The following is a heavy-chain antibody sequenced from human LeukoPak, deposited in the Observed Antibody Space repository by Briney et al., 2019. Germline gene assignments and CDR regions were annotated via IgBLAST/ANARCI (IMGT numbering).Heavy chain of an antibody. V-gene: IGHV1-18*01. D-gene: IGHD4-11*01. CDR2: ISPYNGNT. CDR1: GYTFTSFG. J-gene: IGHJ4*02. CDR3: ARDLGLQSCY. Sequence: ASVRVSCKASGYTFTSFGISWVRQAPGQGLEWMGWISPYNGNTNYPQKVQGRITVTTDTSTSTAYMELSSLRSEDTAVYYCARDLGLQSCYWGQGTLVTVSS.